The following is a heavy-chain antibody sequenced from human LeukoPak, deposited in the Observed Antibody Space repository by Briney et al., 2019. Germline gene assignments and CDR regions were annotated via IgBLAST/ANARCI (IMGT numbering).Heavy chain of an antibody. CDR3: ARAGSGSYYPQDY. CDR1: GFTFSGFA. J-gene: IGHJ4*02. V-gene: IGHV3-23*01. Sequence: GGSLRLSCAASGFTFSGFAMSWGCPGPREGLGWVSAVSGSGGSTYYADSVKVRFTFPRDNSKNTLYLQMHSLRAEVTAVYYCARAGSGSYYPQDYWGQGTLVTVSS. CDR2: VSGSGGST. D-gene: IGHD3-10*01.